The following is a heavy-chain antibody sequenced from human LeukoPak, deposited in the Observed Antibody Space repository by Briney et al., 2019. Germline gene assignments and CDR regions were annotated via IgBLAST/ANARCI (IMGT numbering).Heavy chain of an antibody. CDR3: ATIKRGDIFGYFDF. V-gene: IGHV4-59*11. CDR2: MSDSVRT. CDR1: GDSIRSHY. Sequence: SETLSLTCTVPGDSIRSHYWSWIRQPPGKGLEWIGYMSDSVRTKDNPSLNSRVTLSADTSKNQFSLRLNSVTAADTAVYYCATIKRGDIFGYFDFWGQGILVTVSS. D-gene: IGHD5-18*01. J-gene: IGHJ4*02.